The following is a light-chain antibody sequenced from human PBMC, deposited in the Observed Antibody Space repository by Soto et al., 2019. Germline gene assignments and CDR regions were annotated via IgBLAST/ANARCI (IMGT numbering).Light chain of an antibody. Sequence: DIQMTQSPSSLSASVGDRVTITCRASRSISTYINWYQQKPGKAPNLLIYVASTLRSGVPSRFSGSGSGTDFTLTISSLQPEDSATYYCQQSFSTLPTFGQGTKLEIK. J-gene: IGKJ2*01. V-gene: IGKV1-39*01. CDR1: RSISTY. CDR2: VAS. CDR3: QQSFSTLPT.